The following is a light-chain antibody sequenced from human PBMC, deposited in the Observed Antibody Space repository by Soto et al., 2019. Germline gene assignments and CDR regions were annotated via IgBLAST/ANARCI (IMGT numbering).Light chain of an antibody. CDR2: DDS. CDR3: QVWDDNSDHHV. Sequence: SFELTQTSSLSVAPGQTARISCGVNNIGGKSVHWYQQKPGQAPVVVVYDDSDRPSGIPERFSGSNSGNTATLTISRVEAGDEADYHCQVWDDNSDHHVFGTGTKVTVL. V-gene: IGLV3-21*02. CDR1: NIGGKS. J-gene: IGLJ1*01.